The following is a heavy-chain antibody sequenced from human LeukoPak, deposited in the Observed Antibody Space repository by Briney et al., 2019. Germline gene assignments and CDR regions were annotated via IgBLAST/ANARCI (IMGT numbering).Heavy chain of an antibody. CDR1: GGTFSSYA. V-gene: IGHV1-69*13. CDR2: IIPIFGTA. Sequence: SVKVSCKASGGTFSSYAISWVRQAPGQGLEWMGGIIPIFGTANYAQKFQGRVTITADESTGTAYMELSSLRSEDTAVYYCARTALRGRCSGGSCYSGAFDIWGQGTMVTVSS. D-gene: IGHD2-15*01. CDR3: ARTALRGRCSGGSCYSGAFDI. J-gene: IGHJ3*02.